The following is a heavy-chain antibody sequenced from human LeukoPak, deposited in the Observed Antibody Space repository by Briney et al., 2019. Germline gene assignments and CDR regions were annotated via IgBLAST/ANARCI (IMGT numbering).Heavy chain of an antibody. CDR1: GFTLTWHV. J-gene: IGHJ4*02. Sequence: GRSLRLSCSASGFTLTWHVMHWVRRAPGKALEYVSFIHHNGDITSYADSVRGRFTVSRDNSKNTLFLELSSLRTDDTAVYYCARDMSGTYSFDYWGQGTLVTVSS. CDR3: ARDMSGTYSFDY. CDR2: IHHNGDIT. D-gene: IGHD1-26*01. V-gene: IGHV3-64D*06.